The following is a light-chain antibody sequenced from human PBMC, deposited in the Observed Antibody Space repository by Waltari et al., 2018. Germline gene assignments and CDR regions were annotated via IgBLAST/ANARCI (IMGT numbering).Light chain of an antibody. CDR1: QSVSSN. Sequence: EKVMTQSPAPLSVSPGERATLSCRASQSVSSNLAWYQQKPGQAPRLLIYGASTRATGIPARFSGSGSGTEFTLTISSLQSEDSAVYYCQQYSNWPSTVGGGTKVEIK. CDR2: GAS. V-gene: IGKV3-15*01. J-gene: IGKJ4*01. CDR3: QQYSNWPST.